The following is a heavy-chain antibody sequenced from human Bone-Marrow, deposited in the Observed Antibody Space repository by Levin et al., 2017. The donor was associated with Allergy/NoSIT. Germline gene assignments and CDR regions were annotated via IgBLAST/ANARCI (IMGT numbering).Heavy chain of an antibody. J-gene: IGHJ4*02. CDR3: ARDGYCSGASCNSWFY. Sequence: GESLKISCQAFGYSFSGYFLHWVRQAPGKGLEWLGWINPKSGDTNYAQDFQGRVIMTSDTSIKTTYMELTRLTSDDTALYYCARDGYCSGASCNSWFYWGQGTLVTVSS. D-gene: IGHD2-15*01. CDR1: GYSFSGYF. V-gene: IGHV1-2*02. CDR2: INPKSGDT.